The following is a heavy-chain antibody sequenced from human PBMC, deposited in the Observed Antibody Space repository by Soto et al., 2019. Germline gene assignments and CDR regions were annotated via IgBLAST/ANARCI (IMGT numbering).Heavy chain of an antibody. CDR3: ARGRGYSGYDWFDY. J-gene: IGHJ4*02. CDR1: GGSISSGDYY. CDR2: IYYNGST. D-gene: IGHD5-12*01. V-gene: IGHV4-30-4*01. Sequence: CTVSGGSISSGDYYWSWIRQPPGKGLEWIGYIYYNGSTYYNPSLKSRVTISVDTSKNQFSLKLSSVTAADTAVYYCARGRGYSGYDWFDYWGQGTLVTVSS.